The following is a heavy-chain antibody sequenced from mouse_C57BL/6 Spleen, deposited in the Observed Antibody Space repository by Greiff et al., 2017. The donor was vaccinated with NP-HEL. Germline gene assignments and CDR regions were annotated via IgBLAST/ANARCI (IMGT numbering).Heavy chain of an antibody. D-gene: IGHD2-5*01. J-gene: IGHJ1*03. V-gene: IGHV1-22*01. CDR1: GYTFTDYN. Sequence: EVKLQESGPELVKPGASVKMSCKASGYTFTDYNMHWVKQSHGKSLEWIGYINPNNGGTSYNQKFKGKATLTVNKSSSTAYMELRSLTSEDSAVYYCARNSNRYFDVWGTGTTVTVSS. CDR2: INPNNGGT. CDR3: ARNSNRYFDV.